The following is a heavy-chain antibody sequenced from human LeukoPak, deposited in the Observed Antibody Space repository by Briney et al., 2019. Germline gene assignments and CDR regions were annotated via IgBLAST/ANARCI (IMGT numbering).Heavy chain of an antibody. D-gene: IGHD5-18*01. CDR1: GYTFTNYY. V-gene: IGHV1-46*01. J-gene: IGHJ3*02. CDR2: INPSAGST. Sequence: ASVKVSCKASGYTFTNYYMRWVRQAPGQGLEWMGIINPSAGSTSYAQKFQGRVTITSDMSTSTIYMELSSLRSEDTAVYYCVRVRGGNRYGIDAFDMWGEGRMVTVHS. CDR3: VRVRGGNRYGIDAFDM.